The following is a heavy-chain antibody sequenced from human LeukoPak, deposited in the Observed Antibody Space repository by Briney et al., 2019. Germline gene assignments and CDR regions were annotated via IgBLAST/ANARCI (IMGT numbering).Heavy chain of an antibody. J-gene: IGHJ4*02. CDR1: GFTFSSYG. V-gene: IGHV3-30*02. Sequence: PGGSLRLSCTASGFTFSSYGMHWVRQAPGKGLEWVAFIRYDGSNKYYADSVKGRFTISRDNSKNTLYLQMNSLRAEDTAVYYCAKDYGDYVPYFDYWGQGTLVTVSS. CDR2: IRYDGSNK. D-gene: IGHD4-17*01. CDR3: AKDYGDYVPYFDY.